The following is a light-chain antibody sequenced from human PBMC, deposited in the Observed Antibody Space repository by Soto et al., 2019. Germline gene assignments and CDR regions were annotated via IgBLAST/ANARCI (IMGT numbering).Light chain of an antibody. CDR1: QSVSSN. CDR2: GAA. V-gene: IGKV3-15*01. J-gene: IGKJ5*01. CDR3: QQYYSAPMT. Sequence: EIVMTQSPATLSVSPGERATLSCRASQSVSSNLAWDQQKPGQAPRLLIYGAAPRATGIPARFSGSGSGTEFTLTISSLQAEDVAVYHCQQYYSAPMTFGQGTRLEI.